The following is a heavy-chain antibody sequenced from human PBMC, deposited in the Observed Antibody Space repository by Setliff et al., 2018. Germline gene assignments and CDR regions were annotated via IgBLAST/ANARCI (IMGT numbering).Heavy chain of an antibody. CDR2: IRSGGGNT. V-gene: IGHV3-23*01. CDR3: AKSRGQWSFDY. CDR1: GFTLSSYA. J-gene: IGHJ4*02. D-gene: IGHD6-19*01. Sequence: GESLKISCAASGFTLSSYAMTWVGRAPGKGLEWVSGIRSGGGNTYYADSVKGRFTISRDNSKNTLYLQMNSMRAEDTAVYYCAKSRGQWSFDYWGQGTLVTVSS.